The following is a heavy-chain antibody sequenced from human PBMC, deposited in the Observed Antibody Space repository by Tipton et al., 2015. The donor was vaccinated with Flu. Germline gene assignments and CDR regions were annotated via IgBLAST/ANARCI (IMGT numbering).Heavy chain of an antibody. D-gene: IGHD4-23*01. V-gene: IGHV3-7*01. CDR3: ARVGADYGGNSGGFDI. J-gene: IGHJ3*02. CDR2: IKQDGSEK. CDR1: GFMFSSYW. Sequence: SLRLSCEASGFMFSSYWLSWVRQAPGKGLEWVASIKQDGSEKFYVDSVKGRFTISRDNAKKSLFLQMNNLRADDTALYYCARVGADYGGNSGGFDIWGQGTMVTVS.